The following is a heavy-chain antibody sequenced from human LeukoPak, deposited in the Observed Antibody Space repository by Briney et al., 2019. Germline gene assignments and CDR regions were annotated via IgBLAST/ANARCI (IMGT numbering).Heavy chain of an antibody. D-gene: IGHD3-10*01. CDR1: GFAFASFA. CDR3: AKDFLRNMVLGFDY. J-gene: IGHJ4*02. CDR2: IIGSGGNT. Sequence: QTGGSLRLSCAASGFAFASFALSWVRQAPGKGLEWVSTIIGSGGNTYYADSVKGRFTISRDNSRNTLYLQMNSLRAEDTAIYYCAKDFLRNMVLGFDYWGQGTLVTVSS. V-gene: IGHV3-23*01.